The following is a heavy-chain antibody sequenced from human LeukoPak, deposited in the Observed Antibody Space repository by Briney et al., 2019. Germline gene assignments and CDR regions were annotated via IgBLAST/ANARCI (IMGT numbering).Heavy chain of an antibody. CDR3: ATRYSSSTGDY. CDR1: GGSFSGYY. Sequence: SETLSLTCAVYGGSFSGYYWSWIRQPPGKGLEWIGEINHSGSTNYNPPLKSRVTISVDTSKNQFSLKLSSVTAADTAVYYCATRYSSSTGDYWGQGTLVTVSS. J-gene: IGHJ4*02. D-gene: IGHD6-13*01. CDR2: INHSGST. V-gene: IGHV4-34*01.